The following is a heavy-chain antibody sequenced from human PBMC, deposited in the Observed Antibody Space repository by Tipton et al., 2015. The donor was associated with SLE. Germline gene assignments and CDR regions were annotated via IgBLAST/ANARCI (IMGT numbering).Heavy chain of an antibody. CDR3: AKKGSSSWYYFDY. Sequence: LSLTCAVYGGSFSAYFWSWVRQAPGKGLEWVSAISGSGGSTYYADSVKGRFTISRDNSKNTLYLQMNSLRAEDTAVYYCAKKGSSSWYYFDYWGQGTLVTVSS. D-gene: IGHD6-13*01. J-gene: IGHJ4*02. V-gene: IGHV3-23*01. CDR1: GGSFSAYF. CDR2: ISGSGGST.